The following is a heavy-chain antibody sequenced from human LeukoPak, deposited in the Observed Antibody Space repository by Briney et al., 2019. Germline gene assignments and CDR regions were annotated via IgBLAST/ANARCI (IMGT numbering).Heavy chain of an antibody. CDR2: IYYSGST. CDR1: GGSISSSSYY. D-gene: IGHD3-16*01. Sequence: KASETLSLTCIVSGGSISSSSYYWGWIRQPPGKGLEWIGSIYYSGSTYYNPSLKSRVTISVDTSKNQFSLKLSSVTAADTAVYYCARPWGDGMGIGNYWGQGTLVTVSS. CDR3: ARPWGDGMGIGNY. J-gene: IGHJ4*02. V-gene: IGHV4-39*01.